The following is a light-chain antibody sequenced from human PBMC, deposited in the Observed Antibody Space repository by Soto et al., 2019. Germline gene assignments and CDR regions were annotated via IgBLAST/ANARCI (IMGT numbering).Light chain of an antibody. Sequence: QSALTQPPSVSGSPGQSVTISCSGTSGDVGGYNYVSWYQQHPGTAPKLVIYEVSERPSAVPDRFSGSKSGNTASLTVSGLHADDEADYYCSSYAGNNIVVFGGGTKLTVL. CDR3: SSYAGNNIVV. J-gene: IGLJ2*01. V-gene: IGLV2-8*01. CDR1: SGDVGGYNY. CDR2: EVS.